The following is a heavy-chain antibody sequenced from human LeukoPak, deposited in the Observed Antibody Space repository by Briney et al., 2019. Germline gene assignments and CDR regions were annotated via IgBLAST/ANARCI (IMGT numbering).Heavy chain of an antibody. Sequence: GGSLRLSCAASRFTFTSYAMSWVRQAPGKGLEWVSSISGSGGSTNYADSVKGRFSISRDNSRNTLYLQMNSLRAEDTAVYYCASLTTAKRYYYYGMDVWGQGTTVTVSS. CDR2: ISGSGGST. CDR3: ASLTTAKRYYYYGMDV. D-gene: IGHD4-17*01. V-gene: IGHV3-23*01. J-gene: IGHJ6*02. CDR1: RFTFTSYA.